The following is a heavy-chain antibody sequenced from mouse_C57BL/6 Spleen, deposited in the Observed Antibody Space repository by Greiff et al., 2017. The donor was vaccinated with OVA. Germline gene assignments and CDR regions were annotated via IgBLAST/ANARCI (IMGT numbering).Heavy chain of an antibody. CDR2: IYPGDGDT. V-gene: IGHV1-82*01. CDR1: GYAFSSSW. J-gene: IGHJ2*01. Sequence: QVQLKESGPELVKSGASVKISCKASGYAFSSSWMNWVKQRPGKGLEWIGRIYPGDGDTNYNGKFKGKATLTADKSSSTAYMQLSSLTSEDSAVYFCARNPQRGYGRGTFDYWGQGTTLTVSS. CDR3: ARNPQRGYGRGTFDY. D-gene: IGHD1-1*01.